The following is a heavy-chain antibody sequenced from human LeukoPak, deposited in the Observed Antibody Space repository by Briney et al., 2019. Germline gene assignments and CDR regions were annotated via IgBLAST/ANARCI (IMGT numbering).Heavy chain of an antibody. V-gene: IGHV4-59*01. CDR3: ARDRAAAHFDD. J-gene: IGHJ4*02. Sequence: SETLSLTCTVSGGSISSYYWSWIRQPPGKGLEWIGYIYYSGSTNYNPSLKSRVTISVDTSKNQSSLKLSSVTAADTAVYYCARDRAAAHFDDWGQGTLVTVSS. D-gene: IGHD6-13*01. CDR2: IYYSGST. CDR1: GGSISSYY.